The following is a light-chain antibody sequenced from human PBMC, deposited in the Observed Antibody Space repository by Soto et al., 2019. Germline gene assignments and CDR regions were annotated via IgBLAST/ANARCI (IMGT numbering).Light chain of an antibody. V-gene: IGKV3-11*01. CDR3: QQRGNWPPT. Sequence: EIVLTQSPATLSLSPGERATLSCGASQSVSTYLAWYQQKPGQAPRLLIYDASNRATGIPARFSGRGSGTDFTLTISSLEPEDLAVYYCQQRGNWPPTFGPGTKVDIK. CDR2: DAS. CDR1: QSVSTY. J-gene: IGKJ3*01.